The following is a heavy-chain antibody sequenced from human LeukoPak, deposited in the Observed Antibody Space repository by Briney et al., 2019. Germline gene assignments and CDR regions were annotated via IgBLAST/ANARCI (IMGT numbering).Heavy chain of an antibody. CDR2: ISGSGGST. D-gene: IGHD6-19*01. Sequence: GGSLRLSCAASGFTFSSYAMSWVRQAPGKGLEWVSAISGSGGSTYYADSVKGRFTISRDNSKNTLYLQMNSLRAEDTAVYYCAKDRVAVAGSSRGHFDYWGQGTLVTVSS. CDR1: GFTFSSYA. CDR3: AKDRVAVAGSSRGHFDY. J-gene: IGHJ4*02. V-gene: IGHV3-23*01.